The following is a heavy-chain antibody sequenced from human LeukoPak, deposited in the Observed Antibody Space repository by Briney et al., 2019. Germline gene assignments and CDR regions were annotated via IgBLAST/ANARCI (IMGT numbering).Heavy chain of an antibody. D-gene: IGHD6-19*01. CDR3: AIDMAVAMNYYYYMDV. CDR2: IYHSGST. V-gene: IGHV4-38-2*02. Sequence: SETLSLTCTVSGYSISSGYYWGWIRQPPGKGLEWIGSIYHSGSTYYNPSLKSRVTISVDTSKNQFSLKLSSVTAADTAVYYCAIDMAVAMNYYYYMDVWGKGTTVTVSS. J-gene: IGHJ6*03. CDR1: GYSISSGYY.